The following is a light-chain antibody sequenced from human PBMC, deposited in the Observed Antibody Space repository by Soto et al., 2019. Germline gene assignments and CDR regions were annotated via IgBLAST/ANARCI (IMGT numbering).Light chain of an antibody. J-gene: IGKJ5*01. CDR2: RAS. CDR1: QDIKSY. Sequence: DIQMTQSPSSLSASVGDRVTITCRASQDIKSYLIWIQQRPGKAPKSLMYRASTLQSGVPSRFSGSGSGTDFTLTITSLQPEDVATYYCQQSYSHPITFGQGKRLVIK. CDR3: QQSYSHPIT. V-gene: IGKV1-16*01.